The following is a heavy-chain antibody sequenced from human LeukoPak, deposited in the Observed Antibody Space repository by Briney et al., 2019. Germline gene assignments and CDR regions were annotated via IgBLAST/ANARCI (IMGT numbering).Heavy chain of an antibody. D-gene: IGHD2-2*01. CDR3: ARTLGYCSSTSCYRYFDY. J-gene: IGHJ4*02. CDR2: ISSSGSTI. V-gene: IGHV3-48*03. Sequence: GGSLRLSCAASGFTFSSYEMNWVRQAPGKGLEWVSYISSSGSTIYYADSVKGRFTISRDNAKNSLHLQMSSLRAEDTAVYYCARTLGYCSSTSCYRYFDYWGQGTLVTVSS. CDR1: GFTFSSYE.